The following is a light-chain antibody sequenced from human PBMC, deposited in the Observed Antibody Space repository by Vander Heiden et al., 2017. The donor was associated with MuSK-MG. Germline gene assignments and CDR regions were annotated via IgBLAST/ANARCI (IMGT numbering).Light chain of an antibody. Sequence: DVVMTQSPLSLPVTLGQPASISCRSSQSLVYSDGKTYLNWFQQRPGQSPRRLIYKVSNRDSGVPDRFSGGGSGTEFTLEISRVEAEDVGVYYCRQGKHWPSTFGGGTKVEIK. CDR2: KVS. V-gene: IGKV2-30*01. J-gene: IGKJ4*01. CDR3: RQGKHWPST. CDR1: QSLVYSDGKTY.